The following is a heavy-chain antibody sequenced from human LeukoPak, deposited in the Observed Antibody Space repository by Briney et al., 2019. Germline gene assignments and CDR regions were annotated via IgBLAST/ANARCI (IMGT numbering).Heavy chain of an antibody. CDR2: INPNSGGT. Sequence: ASVKVSCKASGYTFTGYYMHWVRQAPGQGLEWMGWINPNSGGTNYAQKFQGRVTMTRDTSISTAYMELSRLRSDDTAVYYCARIGIGSYRQEHYFDYWGQGTLVTVSS. CDR1: GYTFTGYY. J-gene: IGHJ4*02. D-gene: IGHD1-26*01. CDR3: ARIGIGSYRQEHYFDY. V-gene: IGHV1-2*02.